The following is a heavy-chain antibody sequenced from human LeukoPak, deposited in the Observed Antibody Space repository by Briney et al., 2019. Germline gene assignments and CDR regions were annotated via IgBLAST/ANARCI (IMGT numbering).Heavy chain of an antibody. CDR1: GGSISSSSYY. V-gene: IGHV4-39*07. D-gene: IGHD2-2*01. CDR2: IYYSGST. Sequence: KPSETLSLTCTVSGGSISSSSYYWGWIRQPPGKGLEWIGSIYYSGSTYYNPSLKSRVTISVDTSKNQFSLKLSSVTAADTAVYYCARARYCSSTSCYEGVVFDYWGQGTLVTVSS. J-gene: IGHJ4*02. CDR3: ARARYCSSTSCYEGVVFDY.